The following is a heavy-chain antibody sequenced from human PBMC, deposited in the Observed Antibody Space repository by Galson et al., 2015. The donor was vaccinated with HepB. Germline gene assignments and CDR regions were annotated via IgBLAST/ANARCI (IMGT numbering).Heavy chain of an antibody. Sequence: SLRLSCAASGFTFSDYYMSWVRQAPGKGLEWVSYITSSGGSINYADSVKGRFTISRDNAKGSLYLQMTSLRAEDTAVYYCARGDTFDIWGQGTMVTVSS. V-gene: IGHV3-11*01. CDR1: GFTFSDYY. J-gene: IGHJ3*02. CDR2: ITSSGGSI. CDR3: ARGDTFDI.